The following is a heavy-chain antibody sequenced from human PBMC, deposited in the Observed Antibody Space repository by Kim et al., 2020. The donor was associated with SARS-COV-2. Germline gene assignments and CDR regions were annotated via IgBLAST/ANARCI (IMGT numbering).Heavy chain of an antibody. CDR2: GST. V-gene: IGHV4-34*01. J-gene: IGHJ3*02. CDR3: ARYHDAFDI. Sequence: GSTNCTPPLKRRVTISVEPSKTQFARKLSSVTAADTAVYYCARYHDAFDIWGQGTMVTVSS. D-gene: IGHD2-21*01.